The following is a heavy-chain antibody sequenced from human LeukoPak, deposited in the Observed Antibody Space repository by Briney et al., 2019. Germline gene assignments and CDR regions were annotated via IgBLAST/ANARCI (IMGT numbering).Heavy chain of an antibody. V-gene: IGHV3-23*01. D-gene: IGHD3-22*01. Sequence: GGSLRLSCAASGFTFSSYAMSWVRQAPGKGLEWVSSISGSGGSTYDADSVKGRFTISRHNSKNTLSLKMNSLRAEDTAVYYCANLMLVVVITNSDAFDIWGQGPMVTVSS. CDR3: ANLMLVVVITNSDAFDI. CDR2: ISGSGGST. J-gene: IGHJ3*02. CDR1: GFTFSSYA.